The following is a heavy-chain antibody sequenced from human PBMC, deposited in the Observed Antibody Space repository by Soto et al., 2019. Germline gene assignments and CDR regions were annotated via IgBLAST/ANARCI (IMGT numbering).Heavy chain of an antibody. CDR1: GFTFSSYS. CDR2: ISSSSSTI. J-gene: IGHJ6*03. Sequence: GGSLRLSCAASGFTFSSYSMNWVRQAPGKGLEWVSYISSSSSTIYYADSVKGRFTISRDNAKNSLYLQMNSLRAEDTAVYYCAREWRDIVVVPAAMFYYYYYMDVWGKGTTVTVSS. CDR3: AREWRDIVVVPAAMFYYYYYMDV. V-gene: IGHV3-48*01. D-gene: IGHD2-2*01.